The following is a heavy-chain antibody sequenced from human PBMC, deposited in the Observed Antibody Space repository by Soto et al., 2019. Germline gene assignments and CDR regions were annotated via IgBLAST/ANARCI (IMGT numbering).Heavy chain of an antibody. J-gene: IGHJ5*02. CDR1: GFSLSTSGVG. Sequence: QITLKESGTTQVKPTQTLTLTCTFSGFSLSTSGVGVGWIRQPPGKALEWLALIYWDDDKRYSPSLKRRLTITKDTSKNQVVLTMTSMDPVDTATYYCAHVGYCISFSCPKWFDPWGQGTLVTVSS. D-gene: IGHD2-2*01. CDR3: AHVGYCISFSCPKWFDP. V-gene: IGHV2-5*02. CDR2: IYWDDDK.